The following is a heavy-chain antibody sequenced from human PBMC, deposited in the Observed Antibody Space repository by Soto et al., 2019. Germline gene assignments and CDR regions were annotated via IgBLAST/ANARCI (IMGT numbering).Heavy chain of an antibody. V-gene: IGHV4-30-4*01. CDR1: GGSISSGDHY. D-gene: IGHD3-10*01. J-gene: IGHJ4*02. Sequence: PSETLSLTCTVSGGSISSGDHYWSWIRQPPGKGLEWIGYIYYSGSSYYNLSLKSRVTVSLDTSKNQFSLKLNSVTAADTAVYYCASFGVIGETFEYWGQGTLVTVSS. CDR2: IYYSGSS. CDR3: ASFGVIGETFEY.